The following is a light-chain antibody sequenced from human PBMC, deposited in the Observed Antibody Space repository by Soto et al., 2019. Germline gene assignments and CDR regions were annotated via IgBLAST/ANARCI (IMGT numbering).Light chain of an antibody. Sequence: IQLTQSPSSLSASVGDRVTITCRASQGISSYLAWYQQRPGKAPKLLIYAASTLQSGVPSRFSGSGSGTDFPLTISSLQPEDSATYYCQQLNSYPRTFGQGPKVVI. CDR1: QGISSY. V-gene: IGKV1-9*01. CDR3: QQLNSYPRT. J-gene: IGKJ1*01. CDR2: AAS.